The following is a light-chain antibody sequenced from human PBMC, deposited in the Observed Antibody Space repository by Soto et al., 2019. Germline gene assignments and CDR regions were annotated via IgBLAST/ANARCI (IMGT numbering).Light chain of an antibody. Sequence: QSVLTQPPSASGTPGQRVSLSCSGRSSNIGSNTVNWYQQLPGTAPKVLIYSTDQRPSWIPDRFSASKSGTSASLAISGLQSDDEADYYCAAWDDSLNGWVFGGGTKLTVL. CDR1: SSNIGSNT. CDR3: AAWDDSLNGWV. J-gene: IGLJ3*02. V-gene: IGLV1-44*01. CDR2: STD.